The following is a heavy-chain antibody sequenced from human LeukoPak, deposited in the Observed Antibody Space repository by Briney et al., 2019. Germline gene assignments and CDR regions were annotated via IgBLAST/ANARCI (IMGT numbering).Heavy chain of an antibody. CDR3: VKGLDYSSSQMDS. V-gene: IGHV3-64*05. Sequence: QPGGSLRLSGSASGFPFKSYATHGVREAPGKGLEYVSSNNTNGANTYYADSVKGRFTISRNNSRNTVYVQMNSLTPEDTAVYYCVKGLDYSSSQMDSWGQGTLVTVSS. CDR1: GFPFKSYA. J-gene: IGHJ4*02. CDR2: NNTNGANT. D-gene: IGHD6-6*01.